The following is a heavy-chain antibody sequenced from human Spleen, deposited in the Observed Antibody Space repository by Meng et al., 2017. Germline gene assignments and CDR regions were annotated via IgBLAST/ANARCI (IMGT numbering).Heavy chain of an antibody. CDR3: VRDNFYYGSGADY. Sequence: GESLKISCAASGFTFSSYWMSWVRQAPGKGLEWVANIKQDGSDKYYVDSVKGRFTISRDNAKNSLYLIMNSLRAEDTAVFYCVRDNFYYGSGADYWGQGTLVTVSS. J-gene: IGHJ4*02. CDR2: IKQDGSDK. D-gene: IGHD3-10*01. V-gene: IGHV3-7*01. CDR1: GFTFSSYW.